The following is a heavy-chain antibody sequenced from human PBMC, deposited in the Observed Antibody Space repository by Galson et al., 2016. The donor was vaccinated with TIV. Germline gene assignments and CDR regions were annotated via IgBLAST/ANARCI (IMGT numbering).Heavy chain of an antibody. D-gene: IGHD3-22*01. CDR3: AKMDSSGFYYVRLFAF. CDR2: ISAGGGRT. CDR1: GFTFSSFA. J-gene: IGHJ4*02. Sequence: SLRLSCAASGFTFSSFAMSWVRQAPGKGLEWVSRISAGGGRTNYADSVKGRFTISRDNPKNTLYLQMSNLRADDTAVYFCAKMDSSGFYYVRLFAFWGQGTLATVSS. V-gene: IGHV3-23*01.